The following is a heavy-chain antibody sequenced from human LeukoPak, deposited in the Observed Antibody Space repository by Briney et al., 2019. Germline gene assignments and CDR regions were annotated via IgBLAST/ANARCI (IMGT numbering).Heavy chain of an antibody. CDR2: IYSSGST. Sequence: SETLSLTCTVSGGSICSYYWSWIRQPPGKGLEWIGYIYSSGSTNYNPSLKSRVTISVDTSKNQFSLMLSSVTAADTAVYYCARHSSSSRGWFDPWGQGTLVTVSS. J-gene: IGHJ5*02. D-gene: IGHD6-6*01. V-gene: IGHV4-59*08. CDR1: GGSICSYY. CDR3: ARHSSSSRGWFDP.